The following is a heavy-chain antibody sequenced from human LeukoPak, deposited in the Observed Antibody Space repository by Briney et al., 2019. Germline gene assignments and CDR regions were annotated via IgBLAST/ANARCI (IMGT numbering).Heavy chain of an antibody. J-gene: IGHJ4*02. CDR1: GYTFTTYA. CDR2: ISAYNGNT. CDR3: ARISGYGPWSDY. V-gene: IGHV1-18*01. D-gene: IGHD5-12*01. Sequence: GASVKVSCKASGYTFTTYAIHWVRQAPGQGLEWMGWISAYNGNTNYAQKLQGRVTMTTDTSTSTAYMELRSLRSDDTAVYYCARISGYGPWSDYWGQGTLVTVSS.